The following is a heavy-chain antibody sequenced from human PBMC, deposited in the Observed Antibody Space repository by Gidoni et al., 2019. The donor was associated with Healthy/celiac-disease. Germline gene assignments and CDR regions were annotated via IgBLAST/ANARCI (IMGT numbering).Heavy chain of an antibody. J-gene: IGHJ4*02. CDR1: GFTFSGSA. CDR2: IRSKANSYAT. V-gene: IGHV3-73*01. CDR3: TRVGGSYLLDY. D-gene: IGHD1-26*01. Sequence: EVQLVESGGGLVQPGGSLKLSCAASGFTFSGSAMHWVRQASGKGLEWVGRIRSKANSYATAYAASVKGRFTISRDDSKNTAYLQMNSLKTEDTAVYYCTRVGGSYLLDYWGQGTLVTVSS.